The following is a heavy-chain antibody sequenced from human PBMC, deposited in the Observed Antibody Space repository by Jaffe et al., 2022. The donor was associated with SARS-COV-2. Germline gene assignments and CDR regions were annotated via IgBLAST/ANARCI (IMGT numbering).Heavy chain of an antibody. CDR2: ISSSSSTI. CDR3: ARDQCSSTSCYSRPRPRGTFDP. V-gene: IGHV3-48*02. Sequence: EVQLVESGGGLVQPGGSLRLSCAASGFTFSSYSMNWVRQAPGKGLEWVSYISSSSSTIYYADSVKGRFTISRDNAKNSLYLQMNSLRDEDTAVYYCARDQCSSTSCYSRPRPRGTFDPWGQGTLVTVSS. CDR1: GFTFSSYS. J-gene: IGHJ5*02. D-gene: IGHD2-2*01.